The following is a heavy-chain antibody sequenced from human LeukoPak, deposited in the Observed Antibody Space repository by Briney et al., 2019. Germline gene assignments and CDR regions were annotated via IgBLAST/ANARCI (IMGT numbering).Heavy chain of an antibody. CDR2: INPNSGGA. D-gene: IGHD6-13*01. Sequence: ASVKVSCTASGYTFTGYYMHWVRQAPGHGLEWMGWINPNSGGANYAQKFPGRVTMTRDTSISTAYMVLSRLRSDDTAVYYCARGYSSSWFPIEQWRTWIRVPLNWFDPWGQGTLVTVSS. J-gene: IGHJ5*02. CDR3: ARGYSSSWFPIEQWRTWIRVPLNWFDP. CDR1: GYTFTGYY. V-gene: IGHV1-2*02.